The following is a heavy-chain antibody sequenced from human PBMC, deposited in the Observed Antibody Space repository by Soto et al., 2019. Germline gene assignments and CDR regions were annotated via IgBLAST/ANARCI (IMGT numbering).Heavy chain of an antibody. D-gene: IGHD1-26*01. J-gene: IGHJ4*02. CDR1: GGSLSSFY. CDR2: IYSSGST. CDR3: AATPRY. V-gene: IGHV4-59*01. Sequence: QVQLQESGPGLVKPSETLSLTCSVSGGSLSSFYWCWLRQPPGKGLEWIGYIYSSGSTNYNPSLKGRVTMSLDTSKNQVSLNVTAVTAADTAVYYCAATPRYWGQGRLVTVSS.